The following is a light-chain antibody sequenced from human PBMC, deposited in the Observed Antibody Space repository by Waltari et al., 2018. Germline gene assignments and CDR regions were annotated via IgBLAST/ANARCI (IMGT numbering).Light chain of an antibody. CDR2: GAS. CDR1: QSVSNNY. CDR3: HLYGSART. V-gene: IGKV3-20*01. Sequence: NVLTQSPGTLSLSPGERATLSCRASQSVSNNYLALYQHQPGQAPRLLIYGASSRATGIPDRFSGSGSGTDFTLTISRLEPEDSAVYFCHLYGSARTFGGGTKVEIK. J-gene: IGKJ4*01.